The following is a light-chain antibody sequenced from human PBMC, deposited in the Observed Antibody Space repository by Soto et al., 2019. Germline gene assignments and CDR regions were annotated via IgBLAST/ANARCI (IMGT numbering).Light chain of an antibody. CDR3: QKYNSAPRT. CDR1: QGISNY. V-gene: IGKV1-27*01. CDR2: AAS. J-gene: IGKJ3*01. Sequence: DIQMTQSPSSLSASVGDGVTITCRASQGISNYLAWYQQKPGKVPKLLIYAASTLQSGVPSRFSGSGSGTEFTLTISGLQPEDVATYYCQKYNSAPRTFGSGTKVDIK.